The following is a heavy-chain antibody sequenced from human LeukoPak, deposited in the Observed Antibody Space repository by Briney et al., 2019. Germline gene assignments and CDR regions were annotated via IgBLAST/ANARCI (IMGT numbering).Heavy chain of an antibody. J-gene: IGHJ5*02. CDR3: ASDPDIVVVPAAMPEINWFDP. Sequence: PGGSLRLSCAASGFTFSDYYMSWIRQAPGKGLEWVSYISSSGSTIYYADSVKGLFTISRDNAKNSLYLQMNSLRAEDTAVYYCASDPDIVVVPAAMPEINWFDPWGQGTLVTVSS. V-gene: IGHV3-11*04. CDR1: GFTFSDYY. CDR2: ISSSGSTI. D-gene: IGHD2-2*01.